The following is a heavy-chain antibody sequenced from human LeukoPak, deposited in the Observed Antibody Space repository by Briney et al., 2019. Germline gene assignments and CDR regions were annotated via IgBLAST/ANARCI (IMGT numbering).Heavy chain of an antibody. V-gene: IGHV5-51*01. D-gene: IGHD3-22*01. CDR1: GYSFTSYW. CDR3: ARHGFTYYYDSSGYNYPYGRRYYYYMDV. J-gene: IGHJ6*03. Sequence: GEPLKISCKGSGYSFTSYWIGWVRQMPGRGLEWMGIIYPGDSDTRYSPSFQGQVTISADKSISTAYLQWSSLKASDTAMYYCARHGFTYYYDSSGYNYPYGRRYYYYMDVWGKGTTVTVSS. CDR2: IYPGDSDT.